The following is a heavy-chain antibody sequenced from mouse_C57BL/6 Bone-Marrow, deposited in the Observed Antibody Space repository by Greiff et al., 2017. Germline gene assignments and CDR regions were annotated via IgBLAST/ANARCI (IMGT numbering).Heavy chain of an antibody. CDR2: IYPSDSET. J-gene: IGHJ3*01. CDR3: ARLAAYYDYDEGAWFAY. V-gene: IGHV1-61*01. CDR1: GYTFTSYW. D-gene: IGHD2-4*01. Sequence: QVQLQQPGAELVRPGSSVKLSCKASGYTFTSYWMDWVKQRPGQGLEWIGNIYPSDSETHYNQKFKDKATLTVDKSSSTAYMQLSSLTSEYSAVYYWARLAAYYDYDEGAWFAYWGQGTLVTVSA.